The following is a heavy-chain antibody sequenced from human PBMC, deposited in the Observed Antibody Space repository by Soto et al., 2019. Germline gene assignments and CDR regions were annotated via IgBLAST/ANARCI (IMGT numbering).Heavy chain of an antibody. J-gene: IGHJ4*02. CDR3: ARDGLDYDILTGYYNEYYFDY. CDR1: GFTFSSYS. CDR2: ISSSSSYI. D-gene: IGHD3-9*01. Sequence: ESGGGLVKPGGSLRLSCAASGFTFSSYSMNWVRQAPGKGLEWVSSISSSSSYIYYADSVKGRFTISRDNAKNSLYLQMNSLRAEDTAVYYCARDGLDYDILTGYYNEYYFDYWGQGTLVTVSS. V-gene: IGHV3-21*01.